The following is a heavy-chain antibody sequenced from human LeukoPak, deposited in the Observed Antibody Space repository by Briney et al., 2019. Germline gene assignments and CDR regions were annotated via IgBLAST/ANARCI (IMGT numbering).Heavy chain of an antibody. V-gene: IGHV3-23*01. CDR2: ISDNPSHT. CDR3: AKGTLGSCSGSTCYPLDY. D-gene: IGHD2-15*01. J-gene: IGHJ4*02. CDR1: GFTFSNYA. Sequence: GGSLRLSCAASGFTFSNYAMSWVRQAPGKGLEWVSTISDNPSHTYYADSVKGRFTISRDNSKNTLFLQMNSVRADDTAVYYCAKGTLGSCSGSTCYPLDYWGLGTLVTVSS.